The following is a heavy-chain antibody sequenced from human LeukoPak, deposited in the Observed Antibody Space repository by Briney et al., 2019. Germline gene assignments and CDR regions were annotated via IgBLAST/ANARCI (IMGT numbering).Heavy chain of an antibody. CDR3: ARDYPGGSCYYYYMDV. V-gene: IGHV4-59*01. J-gene: IGHJ6*03. CDR2: IYYSGST. CDR1: GGSISSYY. D-gene: IGHD1-26*01. Sequence: PSETLSLTCTVSGGSISSYYWSWIRQPPGKGLEWIGYIYYSGSTNYNPSLKSRVTISVDTSKNQFSLKLSSVTAADTAVYYCARDYPGGSCYYYYMDVWGKGTTVTVSS.